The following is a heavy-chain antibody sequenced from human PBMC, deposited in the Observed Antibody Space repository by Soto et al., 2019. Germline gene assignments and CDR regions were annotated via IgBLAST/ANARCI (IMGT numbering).Heavy chain of an antibody. CDR1: GFAFSIYA. CDR2: ISVSGGST. Sequence: PGGSLRLSCAASGFAFSIYAMSLVRQSPGKGLEWVSAISVSGGSTYYADSVKGRFTISRENSKNTLHLQMNSLRAEDTAVYYCANQGRLWEWLFDYWGQGTLVTVSS. J-gene: IGHJ4*02. D-gene: IGHD3-3*01. V-gene: IGHV3-23*01. CDR3: ANQGRLWEWLFDY.